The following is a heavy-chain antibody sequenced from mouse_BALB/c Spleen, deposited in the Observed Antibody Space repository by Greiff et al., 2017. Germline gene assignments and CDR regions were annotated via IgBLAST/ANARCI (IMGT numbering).Heavy chain of an antibody. J-gene: IGHJ3*01. Sequence: VQLQQSGAELVRSGASVKLSCTASGFNIKDYYMHWVKQRPEQGLEWIGWIDPENGDTEYAPKFQGKATMTADTSSNTAYLQLSSLTSEDTAVYYCNAFSGSSPWFAYWGQGNLVTVSA. V-gene: IGHV14-4*02. CDR1: GFNIKDYY. CDR3: NAFSGSSPWFAY. CDR2: IDPENGDT. D-gene: IGHD1-1*01.